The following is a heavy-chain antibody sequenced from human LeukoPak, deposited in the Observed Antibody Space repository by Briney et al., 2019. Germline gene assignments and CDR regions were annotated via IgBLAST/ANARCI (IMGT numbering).Heavy chain of an antibody. CDR3: ARHRRGYSGYEGVVDY. CDR1: GGSISSSSYY. D-gene: IGHD5-12*01. CDR2: IYYSGST. V-gene: IGHV4-39*01. J-gene: IGHJ4*02. Sequence: SETLSLTCTVSGGSISSSSYYWGWIRQPPGKGLEWIGSIYYSGSTYYNPSLKSRVTISVDTSKHQFSLKLSSVTAADTAVYYCARHRRGYSGYEGVVDYWGQGTLVTVSS.